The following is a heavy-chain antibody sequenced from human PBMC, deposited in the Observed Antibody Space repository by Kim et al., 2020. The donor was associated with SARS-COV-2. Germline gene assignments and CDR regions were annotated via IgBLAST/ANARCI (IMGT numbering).Heavy chain of an antibody. D-gene: IGHD6-19*01. J-gene: IGHJ4*02. V-gene: IGHV3-21*06. CDR3: ARDVVRKYSSGWSYFDS. Sequence: GGSLRLSCAASGFSLSSYNMNWVRQAPGKGLEWVASINKNPYTYYAESLKGRFAISRDNDDNSVHLQMNSLRAEDTAMYYCARDVVRKYSSGWSYFDSWGQGTLVTVSS. CDR1: GFSLSSYN. CDR2: INKNPYT.